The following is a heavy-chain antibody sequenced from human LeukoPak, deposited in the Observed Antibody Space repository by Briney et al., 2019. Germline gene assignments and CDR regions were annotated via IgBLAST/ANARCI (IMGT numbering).Heavy chain of an antibody. V-gene: IGHV3-21*01. J-gene: IGHJ3*02. CDR2: ISSSSSYI. Sequence: GGSLTLSCAASGFTFSSYSMNWVRQAPGKGLEWVSSISSSSSYIYYADSVKGRFTISRDNAKNSLYLQMNSLRAEDTAVYYCASGGYSYGPPFGAFDIWGQGTMVTVSS. D-gene: IGHD5-18*01. CDR3: ASGGYSYGPPFGAFDI. CDR1: GFTFSSYS.